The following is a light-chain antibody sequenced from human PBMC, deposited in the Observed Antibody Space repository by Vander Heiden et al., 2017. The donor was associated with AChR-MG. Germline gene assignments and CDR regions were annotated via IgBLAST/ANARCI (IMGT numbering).Light chain of an antibody. J-gene: IGLJ2*01. Sequence: QSVLTQPPSVSGAPGQTVTISCSGTDSNIGAGYAVHWYQQLPGRAPKVLIFSNTDRPSVVPDRFSGSRSATSAFLTISGLQVEDEALYYCQSYDRSLSVWDFGGGTKLTVL. CDR3: QSYDRSLSVWD. CDR1: DSNIGAGYA. V-gene: IGLV1-40*01. CDR2: SNT.